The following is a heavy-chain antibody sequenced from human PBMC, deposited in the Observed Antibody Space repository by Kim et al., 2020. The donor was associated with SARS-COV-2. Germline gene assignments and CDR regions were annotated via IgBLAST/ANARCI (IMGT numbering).Heavy chain of an antibody. CDR2: IYYSGST. CDR3: ARGLLWFGELSLFDY. V-gene: IGHV4-61*01. CDR1: GGSVSSGSYY. Sequence: SETLSLTCTVSGGSVSSGSYYWSWIRQPPGKGLEWIGYIYYSGSTNYNPSLKSRVTISVDTSKNQFSLKLSSVTAADTAVYYCARGLLWFGELSLFDYWGQGTLVTVSS. J-gene: IGHJ4*02. D-gene: IGHD3-10*01.